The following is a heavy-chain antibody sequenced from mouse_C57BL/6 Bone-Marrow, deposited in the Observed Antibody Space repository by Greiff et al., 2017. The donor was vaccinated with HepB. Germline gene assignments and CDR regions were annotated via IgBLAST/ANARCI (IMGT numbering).Heavy chain of an antibody. V-gene: IGHV1-50*01. J-gene: IGHJ1*03. Sequence: QVQLQQPGAELVKPGASVKLSCKASGYTFTSYWMQWVKQRPGQGLEWIGEIDPSDSYTNYNQKFKGKATLTVDTSSSTAYMQLSSLTSEDSAVYYCARSSTTVVSWYFDVWGTGTTVTVSS. CDR1: GYTFTSYW. CDR3: ARSSTTVVSWYFDV. CDR2: IDPSDSYT. D-gene: IGHD1-1*01.